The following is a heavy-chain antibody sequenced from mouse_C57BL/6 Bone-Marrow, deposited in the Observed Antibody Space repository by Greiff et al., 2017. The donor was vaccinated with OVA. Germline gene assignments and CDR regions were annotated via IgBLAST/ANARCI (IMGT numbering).Heavy chain of an antibody. D-gene: IGHD4-1*02. CDR2: INPYNGGT. J-gene: IGHJ2*01. Sequence: EVKLMESGPVLVKPGASVKMSCKASGYTFTDYYMNWVKQSHGKSLEWIGVINPYNGGTSYNQKFKGKATLTVDKSSSTAYMELNSLTSEDSAVYYCARSNWSFDYWGQGTTLTVSS. CDR3: ARSNWSFDY. CDR1: GYTFTDYY. V-gene: IGHV1-19*01.